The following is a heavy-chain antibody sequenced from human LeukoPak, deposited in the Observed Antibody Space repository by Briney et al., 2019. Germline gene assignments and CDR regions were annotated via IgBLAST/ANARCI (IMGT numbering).Heavy chain of an antibody. Sequence: AGGSLRLSCAASGFTFSSYAMSWVRQAPGKGLEWVSAISGSGGSTYYADSVKGRFTTSRDNSKNTLYLQMNSLRAEDTAVYYCAKRVGWTGFGYWGQGTLVTVSS. D-gene: IGHD3/OR15-3a*01. V-gene: IGHV3-23*01. CDR1: GFTFSSYA. CDR2: ISGSGGST. CDR3: AKRVGWTGFGY. J-gene: IGHJ4*02.